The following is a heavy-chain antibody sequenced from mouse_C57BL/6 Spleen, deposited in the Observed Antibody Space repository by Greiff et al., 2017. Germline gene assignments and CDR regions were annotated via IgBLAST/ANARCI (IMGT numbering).Heavy chain of an antibody. J-gene: IGHJ1*03. CDR2: IYPGDGDT. V-gene: IGHV1-82*01. CDR3: ARSGGPHWYFDV. Sequence: VQLQQSGPELVKPGASVKISCKASGYAFSSSWMNWVKQRPGQGLEWIGRIYPGDGDTNYNGKFKGKATLTADKSSSTAYMQLSSLTSEDSAVDFCARSGGPHWYFDVWGTGTTVTVSS. CDR1: GYAFSSSW. D-gene: IGHD3-1*01.